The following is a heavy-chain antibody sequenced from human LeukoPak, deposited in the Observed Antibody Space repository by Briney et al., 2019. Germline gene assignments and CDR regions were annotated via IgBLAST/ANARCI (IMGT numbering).Heavy chain of an antibody. CDR2: ISGSGGST. D-gene: IGHD3-10*01. CDR3: ANPPITMVRGVIIYYFDY. J-gene: IGHJ4*02. V-gene: IGHV3-23*01. Sequence: GGSLRLSCAASGFTFSSYWMSWVRQAPGKGLEWVSAISGSGGSTYYADSVKGRFTISRDNSKNTLYLQMNSLRAEDTAVYYCANPPITMVRGVIIYYFDYWGQGTLVTVCS. CDR1: GFTFSSYW.